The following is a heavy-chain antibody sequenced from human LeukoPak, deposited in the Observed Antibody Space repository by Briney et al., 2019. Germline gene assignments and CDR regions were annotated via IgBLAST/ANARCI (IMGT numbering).Heavy chain of an antibody. J-gene: IGHJ6*02. CDR1: GDTFSNYA. Sequence: GSSVKVSCKASGDTFSNYAITWVRQAPGQGLEWMGWISAYNGNTNYAQKLQGRVTMTTDTSTSTAYMELRSLRSDDTAVYYCARDLSSGQWLVYYYYYGMDVWGQGTTVTVSS. D-gene: IGHD6-19*01. CDR2: ISAYNGNT. CDR3: ARDLSSGQWLVYYYYYGMDV. V-gene: IGHV1-18*01.